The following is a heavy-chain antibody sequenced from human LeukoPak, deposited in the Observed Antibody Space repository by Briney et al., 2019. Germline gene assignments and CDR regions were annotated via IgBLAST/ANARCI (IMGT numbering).Heavy chain of an antibody. Sequence: TSETLSLTCTVSGGSISSGGYYWSWIRQHPGKGLEWIGYIYFGGSTYYNPSLKSRVTISVDTSKNQFSLKLSSVIAADTAVYYCAREDPETTVPEGMDVWGQGTTVTVSS. J-gene: IGHJ6*02. CDR2: IYFGGST. CDR1: GGSISSGGYY. V-gene: IGHV4-31*03. CDR3: AREDPETTVPEGMDV. D-gene: IGHD4-17*01.